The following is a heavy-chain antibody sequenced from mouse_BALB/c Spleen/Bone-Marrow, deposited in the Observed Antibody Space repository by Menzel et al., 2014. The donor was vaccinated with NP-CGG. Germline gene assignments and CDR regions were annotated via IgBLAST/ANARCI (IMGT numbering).Heavy chain of an antibody. Sequence: QVQLQQSGAELARPGASVKLSCKASGYTFTSYWMQWEKQRPGQGLEWIGAIYPGDGDTRYTQKFKGKATLTADKSSSTAYMQLSSLASEDSAVYYCARSRTTATAMDYWGQGTSVTVSS. V-gene: IGHV1-87*01. J-gene: IGHJ4*01. CDR1: GYTFTSYW. CDR3: ARSRTTATAMDY. D-gene: IGHD1-2*01. CDR2: IYPGDGDT.